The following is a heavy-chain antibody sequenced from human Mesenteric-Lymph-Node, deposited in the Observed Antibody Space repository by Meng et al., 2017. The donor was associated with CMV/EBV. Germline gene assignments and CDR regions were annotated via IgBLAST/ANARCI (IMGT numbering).Heavy chain of an antibody. Sequence: QVDLTPGGTGLLKASETLSVTCAVYGGSFSGYYWNWIRQSPEKGLEWIGEINHSGSTTYNPSFTSRIIISVDTSTNQISLNMSSVTAADTAVYYCARGSSYDILTGYFDYWGQGALVTVSS. J-gene: IGHJ4*02. CDR3: ARGSSYDILTGYFDY. V-gene: IGHV4-34*01. CDR2: INHSGST. CDR1: GGSFSGYY. D-gene: IGHD3-9*01.